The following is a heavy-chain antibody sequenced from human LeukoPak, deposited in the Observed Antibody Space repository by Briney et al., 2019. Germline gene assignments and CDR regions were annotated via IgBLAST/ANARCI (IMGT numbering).Heavy chain of an antibody. V-gene: IGHV1-69*13. CDR3: AGGWPLEMANLDY. D-gene: IGHD5-24*01. CDR2: IIPIFGTA. CDR1: GGTFSSYA. Sequence: GASVTVSCTASGGTFSSYAISWVRQAPGQGLEWMGGIIPIFGTANYAQKFQGRVTITADESTSTAYMELSSLRSEDTAVYYCAGGWPLEMANLDYWAREPWSPSPQ. J-gene: IGHJ4*02.